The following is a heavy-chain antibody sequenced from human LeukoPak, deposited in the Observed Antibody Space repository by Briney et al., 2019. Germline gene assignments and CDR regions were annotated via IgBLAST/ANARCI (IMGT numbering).Heavy chain of an antibody. J-gene: IGHJ6*02. V-gene: IGHV3-11*01. CDR2: ISSSGSTI. CDR3: ARAPPNYYYYYSMDV. CDR1: GFTFSDYY. Sequence: PGGSLRLSCAASGFTFSDYYMSWIRQAPGKGLEWVSYISSSGSTIYYADSVKGRFTISRDNAKNSLYLQMNSLRAEDTAVYYCARAPPNYYYYYSMDVWGQGTTVTVSS.